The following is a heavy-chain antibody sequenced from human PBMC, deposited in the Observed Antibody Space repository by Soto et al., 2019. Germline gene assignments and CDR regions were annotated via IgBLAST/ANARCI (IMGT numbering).Heavy chain of an antibody. CDR2: IYYSGST. CDR1: GGSISSSSYY. J-gene: IGHJ6*02. D-gene: IGHD2-2*01. CDR3: ARYCSSTSCYYIVGMDV. Sequence: QLQLQESGPGLVKPSETLSLTCTVSGGSISSSSYYWGWIRQPPGKGLEWIGSIYYSGSTYYNPSLKSRVTISVDTSKNQFSLKLSSVTAADTAVYYCARYCSSTSCYYIVGMDVWGQGTTVTVSS. V-gene: IGHV4-39*01.